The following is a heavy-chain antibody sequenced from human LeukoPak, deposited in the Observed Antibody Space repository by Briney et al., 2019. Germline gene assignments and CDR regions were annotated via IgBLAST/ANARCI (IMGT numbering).Heavy chain of an antibody. D-gene: IGHD1-26*01. V-gene: IGHV3-74*01. J-gene: IGHJ3*02. CDR1: GFTFSSYW. CDR3: ARERYSGSYTRLLLDDFDAFDI. CDR2: INTDGSNT. Sequence: PGGSLRLSCAASGFTFSSYWMHWVRQAPGKGLVRVSRINTDGSNTNYADSVKGRFTISRDNAKNTLYLQMSSLRAEDTAVYYCARERYSGSYTRLLLDDFDAFDIWGQGTMVTVSS.